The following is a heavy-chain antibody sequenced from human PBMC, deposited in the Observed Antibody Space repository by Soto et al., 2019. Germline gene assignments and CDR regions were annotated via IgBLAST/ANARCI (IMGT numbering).Heavy chain of an antibody. Sequence: QVQLVESGGGVVQPGRSLRLSCAASGFTFSSYAMHWVRQAPGKGLEWVAVISYDGSNIYYADSVKGRFTISRDKSNNRLYLQMNSLRVEDTALYYCSGESDYGSGDVWGQGTTVTVSS. V-gene: IGHV3-30-3*01. D-gene: IGHD3-10*01. CDR2: ISYDGSNI. J-gene: IGHJ6*02. CDR1: GFTFSSYA. CDR3: SGESDYGSGDV.